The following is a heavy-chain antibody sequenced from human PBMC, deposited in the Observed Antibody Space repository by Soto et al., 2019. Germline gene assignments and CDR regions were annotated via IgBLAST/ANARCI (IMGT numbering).Heavy chain of an antibody. D-gene: IGHD6-13*01. CDR1: GITFSNAW. J-gene: IGHJ4*02. CDR3: TTPSYDGYRTNSEIRRFDY. V-gene: IGHV3-15*01. CDR2: IKSKTDGGTT. Sequence: EVQLVESGGGLVKPGGSLRLSCTASGITFSNAWMSWVRQAPGKGLEWVGRIKSKTDGGTTDYAAPVKGRFTISRDDSKNTLYLQMNSLKTEDTAVYYCTTPSYDGYRTNSEIRRFDYWGQGTLVTVSS.